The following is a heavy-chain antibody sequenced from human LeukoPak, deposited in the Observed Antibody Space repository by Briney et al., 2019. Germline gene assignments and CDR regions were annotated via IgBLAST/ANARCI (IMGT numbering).Heavy chain of an antibody. Sequence: PGGSLRLSCAASGFTFSSYAMNWVRQAPGKGLEWVSTISGSGGSTNYADSVKGRFTISRDNSKNTLYLQMNSLRAEDTAVYYCARPQLRSPYHWYFDLWGRGALVTVSS. V-gene: IGHV3-23*01. J-gene: IGHJ2*01. CDR2: ISGSGGST. D-gene: IGHD5-12*01. CDR3: ARPQLRSPYHWYFDL. CDR1: GFTFSSYA.